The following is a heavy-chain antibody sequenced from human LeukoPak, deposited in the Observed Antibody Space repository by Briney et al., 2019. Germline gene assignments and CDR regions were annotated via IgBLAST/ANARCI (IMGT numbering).Heavy chain of an antibody. CDR2: ICSTGGST. D-gene: IGHD3-22*01. J-gene: IGHJ4*02. CDR1: RFTFRREA. V-gene: IGHV3-64*01. Sequence: GGSLRLSCAPSRFTFRREAMCSGRHALGEGLEYVSSICSTGGSTYYANSVKGRFTISRDNSKNTLYLQMGSLRAEDMAVYYCARGGQSKYDSSGYLNYFDYWGQGTLVTVSS. CDR3: ARGGQSKYDSSGYLNYFDY.